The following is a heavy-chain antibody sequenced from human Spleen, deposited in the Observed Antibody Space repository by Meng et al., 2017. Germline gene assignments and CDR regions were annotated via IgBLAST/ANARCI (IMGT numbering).Heavy chain of an antibody. CDR3: ARGTGVEYDNSYYFDS. CDR2: ISYDGTNK. V-gene: IGHV3-30*05. J-gene: IGHJ4*02. Sequence: GESLKISCEASGFTFSSYSMNWVRQAPGKGLEWVAVISYDGTNKHNADSVKGRFTISRDNSKNTLYLQMNSLRAEDTAVYYCARGTGVEYDNSYYFDSWGQGTLVTVSS. D-gene: IGHD2/OR15-2a*01. CDR1: GFTFSSYS.